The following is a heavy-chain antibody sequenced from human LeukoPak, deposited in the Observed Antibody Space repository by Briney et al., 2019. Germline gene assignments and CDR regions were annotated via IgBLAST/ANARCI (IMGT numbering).Heavy chain of an antibody. J-gene: IGHJ4*02. Sequence: PGESLKISCKGSGYRFTSYWIAWVRQMPGKGLESMGIIYPGDSDTRYSPSFQGQATISADKSISTAYLQWSSLKASDTAMYYCARGLGYSGSWYFDYWGQGTLVTVSS. D-gene: IGHD6-13*01. V-gene: IGHV5-51*01. CDR3: ARGLGYSGSWYFDY. CDR1: GYRFTSYW. CDR2: IYPGDSDT.